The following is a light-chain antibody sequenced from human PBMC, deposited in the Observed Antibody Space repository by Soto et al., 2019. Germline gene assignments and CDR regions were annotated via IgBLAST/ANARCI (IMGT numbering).Light chain of an antibody. J-gene: IGLJ1*01. CDR3: CSHSASYTLV. V-gene: IGLV2-11*01. CDR1: SSDVSGYNC. CDR2: AVT. Sequence: QSVLTQPRSVSGSPGQSVTISCTGTSSDVSGYNCVSWYQQHPGKAPQLIIYAVTQRPSGVPDRFSGSKSGNTASLSISGLQAEDEADYYCCSHSASYTLVFGTGTKVTAL.